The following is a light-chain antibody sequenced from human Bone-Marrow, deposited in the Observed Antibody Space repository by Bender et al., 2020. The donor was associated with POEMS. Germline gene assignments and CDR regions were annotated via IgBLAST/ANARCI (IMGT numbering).Light chain of an antibody. V-gene: IGLV2-23*02. CDR2: AVN. Sequence: QSALTQPASVSGSPGQSITISCTGTTSDVGSFNLVSWYQQRPGKAPKLIIYAVNERPSGVPDRFSGSKSGNTASLTISGLQAEDEADYYCCSYAGRSTVVFGGGTKLTVL. CDR1: TSDVGSFNL. J-gene: IGLJ2*01. CDR3: CSYAGRSTVV.